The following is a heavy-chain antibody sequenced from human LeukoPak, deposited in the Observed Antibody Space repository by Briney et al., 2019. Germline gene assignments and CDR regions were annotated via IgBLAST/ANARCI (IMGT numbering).Heavy chain of an antibody. CDR2: ISSSGSTI. Sequence: GGSLRLSCAASGFTFSSYEMNWVRQAPGKGLEWVLYISSSGSTIYYADSVKGRFTISRDNAKNSLYLQMNSLRAEDTAVYYCARDSYSSSWYPPHYYYCYMDVWGKGTTVTISS. J-gene: IGHJ6*03. D-gene: IGHD6-13*01. CDR3: ARDSYSSSWYPPHYYYCYMDV. CDR1: GFTFSSYE. V-gene: IGHV3-48*03.